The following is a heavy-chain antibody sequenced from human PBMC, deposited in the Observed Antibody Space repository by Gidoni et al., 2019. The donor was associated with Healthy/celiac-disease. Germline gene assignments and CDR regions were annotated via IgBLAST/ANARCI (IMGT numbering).Heavy chain of an antibody. Sequence: QVQLVESGGGVVQPGRSLRLSCAASGFPFSRYGMPGVRQAPGKGLEWVAVIWYDGSNKYYADSVKGRFTISRDNSKNTLYLQMNSLRAEDTAVYYCARDGDCSGGSCYPGHDAFDIWGQGTMVTVSS. CDR2: IWYDGSNK. D-gene: IGHD2-15*01. CDR3: ARDGDCSGGSCYPGHDAFDI. CDR1: GFPFSRYG. J-gene: IGHJ3*02. V-gene: IGHV3-33*01.